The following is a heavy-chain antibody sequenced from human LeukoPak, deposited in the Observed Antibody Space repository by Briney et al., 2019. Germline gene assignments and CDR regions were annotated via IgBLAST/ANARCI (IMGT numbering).Heavy chain of an antibody. Sequence: GGSLRLSCAASGFTFSRYDMSWVRQAPGKGLEWVSTISGSGGYKYSADSVKGRFTISRDNSKNTLYLQMHSLRAEDTAVYYCAKEGEMATTAAYFDYWGQGALDTVSS. CDR1: GFTFSRYD. D-gene: IGHD5-24*01. CDR2: ISGSGGYK. CDR3: AKEGEMATTAAYFDY. J-gene: IGHJ4*02. V-gene: IGHV3-23*01.